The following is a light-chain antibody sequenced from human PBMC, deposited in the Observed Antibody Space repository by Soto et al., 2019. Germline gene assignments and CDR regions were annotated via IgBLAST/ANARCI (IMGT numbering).Light chain of an antibody. CDR2: RNN. J-gene: IGLJ2*01. V-gene: IGLV1-47*01. Sequence: QSVLTQPPSASGTPGQRGTISCSGSSSNIGSNYVYWYPQLPGTAPKPVIYRNNQRPSGVPDRISGSKPGTSASLAISGLRSEDEADYYCAAWDDRRSGLVFGRGTKLTVL. CDR3: AAWDDRRSGLV. CDR1: SSNIGSNY.